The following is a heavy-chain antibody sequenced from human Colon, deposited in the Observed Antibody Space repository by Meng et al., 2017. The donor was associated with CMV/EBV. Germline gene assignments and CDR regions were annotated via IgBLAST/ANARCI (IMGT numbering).Heavy chain of an antibody. J-gene: IGHJ5*02. D-gene: IGHD3-3*01. Sequence: SETLSLTCSVSGGSISNYYWNWIRQPPGKGLEWIAYIYYTGSTNYNPSLKSRVTISVDTSKNQFSLKLSSVTAADTAVYYCAREGRSLFWSGYLDWFDPWGQGTLVTVSS. CDR1: GGSISNYY. V-gene: IGHV4-59*01. CDR3: AREGRSLFWSGYLDWFDP. CDR2: IYYTGST.